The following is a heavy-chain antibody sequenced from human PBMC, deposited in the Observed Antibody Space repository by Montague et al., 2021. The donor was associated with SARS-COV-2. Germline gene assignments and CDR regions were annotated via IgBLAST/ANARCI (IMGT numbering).Heavy chain of an antibody. CDR1: SSSISSETHY. CDR2: IFYSGST. CDR3: ASQPIPVTGSGEFDY. V-gene: IGHV4-39*01. J-gene: IGHJ4*02. Sequence: SETLSLTCTVSSSSISSETHYWGWIRQPPGKGLEWIGSIFYSGSTYYNSSLKSRVSISVDTSKNQFSLRLRSVTAADTAVYYCASQPIPVTGSGEFDYWGPGTLVTVSS. D-gene: IGHD6-19*01.